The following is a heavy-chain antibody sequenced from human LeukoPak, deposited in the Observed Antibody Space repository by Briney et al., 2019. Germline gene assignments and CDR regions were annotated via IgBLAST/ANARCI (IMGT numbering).Heavy chain of an antibody. Sequence: SSDTLSLTCTVSGGSINGYYWNWIRQSPGKGLEWIGHIYYSGNTNYNPSLKSRVTISIDTSKNQFSLKLNSVTAADTAVYYCAGAPGYSYGTGGYFFDYWGQGTLVTVSS. CDR2: IYYSGNT. CDR3: AGAPGYSYGTGGYFFDY. J-gene: IGHJ4*02. D-gene: IGHD5-12*01. CDR1: GGSINGYY. V-gene: IGHV4-59*07.